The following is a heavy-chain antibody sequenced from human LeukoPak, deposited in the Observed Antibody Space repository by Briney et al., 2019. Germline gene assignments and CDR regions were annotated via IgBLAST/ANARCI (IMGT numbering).Heavy chain of an antibody. V-gene: IGHV4-39*01. CDR2: IYYSGST. J-gene: IGHJ4*02. Sequence: SETLSLTFTVSGGSISSSSYYWGWIRQPPGKGLEWIGSIYYSGSTYYNPSLKSRVTISVDTSKNQFSLKLSSVTAADTAVYYCARLTVGAHPQMGDWGQGTLVTVSS. CDR3: ARLTVGAHPQMGD. D-gene: IGHD1-26*01. CDR1: GGSISSSSYY.